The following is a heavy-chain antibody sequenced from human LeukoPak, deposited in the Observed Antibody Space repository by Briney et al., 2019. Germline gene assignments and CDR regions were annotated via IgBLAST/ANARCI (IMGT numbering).Heavy chain of an antibody. V-gene: IGHV1-69*06. Sequence: SVKVSCKASGGTFSSYAISWVRQAPGQGLEWMGGIIPIFGTANYAQKFQGRVTITADKSTSTAYMELSSLRSEDTAVYYCARTIAAAGPTYYYYYYGMDVWGKGTTVTVSS. CDR3: ARTIAAAGPTYYYYYYGMDV. CDR1: GGTFSSYA. J-gene: IGHJ6*04. D-gene: IGHD6-13*01. CDR2: IIPIFGTA.